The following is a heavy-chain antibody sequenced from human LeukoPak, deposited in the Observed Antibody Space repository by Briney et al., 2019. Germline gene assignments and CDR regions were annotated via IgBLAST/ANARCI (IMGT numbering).Heavy chain of an antibody. CDR2: IYYSGST. J-gene: IGHJ5*02. V-gene: IGHV4-39*07. CDR3: ARRGRIAAAGMIRFDP. Sequence: SETLSLTCTVSGGSISSSSYYWGWIRQPPGKGLEWIGSIYYSGSTYYNPSLKSRVTISVDTSKNQFSLKLSSVTAADTAVYYCARRGRIAAAGMIRFDPWGQGTLVTVSS. D-gene: IGHD6-13*01. CDR1: GGSISSSSYY.